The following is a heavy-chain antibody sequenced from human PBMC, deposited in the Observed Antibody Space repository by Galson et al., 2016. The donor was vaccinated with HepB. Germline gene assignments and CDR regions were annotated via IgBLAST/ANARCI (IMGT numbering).Heavy chain of an antibody. J-gene: IGHJ4*02. D-gene: IGHD2-21*02. V-gene: IGHV4-59*01. CDR3: ARAPGCGGDCDNDI. Sequence: SETLSLTCTVSGGSISSYYWSWIRQPPGKGLEWIGYIYHSGRTSYNTSLKSRVTMSVDTPKNQVSLKLSSVTAADTALYFCARAPGCGGDCDNDIWGQGILVTVSS. CDR1: GGSISSYY. CDR2: IYHSGRT.